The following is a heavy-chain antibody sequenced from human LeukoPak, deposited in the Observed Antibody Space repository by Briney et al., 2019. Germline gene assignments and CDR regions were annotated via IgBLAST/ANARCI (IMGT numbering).Heavy chain of an antibody. CDR3: TRNSGYYRIDY. J-gene: IGHJ4*02. CDR2: LDGDGTGE. V-gene: IGHV3-7*01. Sequence: GGSLRISCTASGFTFDAYWMTWVRQAPGKGQEWVANLDGDGTGEGYADSVKGRFTISRDNAKNSLYLQMNSLRVDDTAVHYCTRNSGYYRIDYWGQGSLVTVPS. CDR1: GFTFDAYW. D-gene: IGHD5-12*01.